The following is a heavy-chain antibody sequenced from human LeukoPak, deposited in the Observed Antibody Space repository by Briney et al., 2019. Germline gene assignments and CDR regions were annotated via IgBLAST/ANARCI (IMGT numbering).Heavy chain of an antibody. D-gene: IGHD3-3*01. CDR3: ATYDFWSGYYVDF. CDR2: INHSGST. CDR1: GRSFSGYY. V-gene: IGHV4-34*01. Sequence: SETLSLTCAVYGRSFSGYYWSWIRQPPGKGLEWIGEINHSGSTNYNPSLKSRVTISVDTSKNQFSLKLSSVTAADTAVYYCATYDFWSGYYVDFWGQGTLVTVSS. J-gene: IGHJ4*02.